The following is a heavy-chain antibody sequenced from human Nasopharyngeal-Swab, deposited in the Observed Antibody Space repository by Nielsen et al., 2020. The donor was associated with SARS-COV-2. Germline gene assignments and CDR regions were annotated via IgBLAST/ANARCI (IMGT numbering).Heavy chain of an antibody. CDR2: INPSGGST. Sequence: ASVKVSCKASGYTFTSYYMHWVRQAPGQGLEWMGIINPSGGSTSYAQKFQGRVTITRDTSTSTVYMELSSLRSEDTAVYYCAREVVVVVAAASMDVWSQGTTVTVSS. CDR3: AREVVVVVAAASMDV. V-gene: IGHV1-46*01. D-gene: IGHD2-15*01. CDR1: GYTFTSYY. J-gene: IGHJ6*02.